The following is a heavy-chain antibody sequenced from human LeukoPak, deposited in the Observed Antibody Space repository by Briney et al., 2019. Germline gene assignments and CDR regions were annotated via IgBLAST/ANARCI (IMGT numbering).Heavy chain of an antibody. CDR1: GFTFSSYA. CDR3: AKRAEDSNGYYLFYFDY. J-gene: IGHJ4*02. D-gene: IGHD3-22*01. V-gene: IGHV3-23*01. CDR2: ISGSGGST. Sequence: GGSLRLSCAASGFTFSSYAMSWVRQAPGKGLEWVSAISGSGGSTYYADSVKGRFTISRDNSKNTLYLQMNSLRAEDTPVYYCAKRAEDSNGYYLFYFDYWGQGTLVTVSS.